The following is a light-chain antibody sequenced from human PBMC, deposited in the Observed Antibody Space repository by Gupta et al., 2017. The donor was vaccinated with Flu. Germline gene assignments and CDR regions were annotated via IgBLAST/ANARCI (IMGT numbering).Light chain of an antibody. Sequence: IAIYSTGTNSDSGTGDSVYWERQLPGTAPKLFIYEDDKRHSGVSARFSGSRSGNTAALTTSGLQTEDEADYYCCSYAGSRNFAVFGGGTKWTVL. CDR1: NSDSGTGDS. V-gene: IGLV2-23*02. CDR2: EDD. J-gene: IGLJ2*01. CDR3: CSYAGSRNFAV.